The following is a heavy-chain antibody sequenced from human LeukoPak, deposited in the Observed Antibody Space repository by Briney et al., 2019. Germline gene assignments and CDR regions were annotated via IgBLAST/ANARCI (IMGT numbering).Heavy chain of an antibody. J-gene: IGHJ4*02. CDR2: LNPDSGGT. CDR3: ARGPRRAFDY. Sequence: ASVKVSCKASGYTFTEYYVHRVRQAPGQGLEWMGWLNPDSGGTNYAQKSEGRVTFTRDTSISTAYMEVNNVTSDDTAFYYCARGPRRAFDYWGQGTLVTVS. V-gene: IGHV1-2*02. CDR1: GYTFTEYY.